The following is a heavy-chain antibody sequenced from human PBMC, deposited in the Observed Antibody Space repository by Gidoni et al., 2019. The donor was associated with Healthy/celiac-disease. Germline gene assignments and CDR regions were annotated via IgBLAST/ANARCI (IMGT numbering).Heavy chain of an antibody. V-gene: IGHV4-30-4*01. Sequence: QVQLQESGPGLVKPSQTLSLTCTVSGGSISRGDYYWSWIRQPPGKGLEWIGYIYYSGSTYYNPSLKSRVTISVVTSKNQFSLKLSSVTAADTAVYYCARVDGIVGAPDAFDIWGQGTMVTVSS. CDR1: GGSISRGDYY. CDR3: ARVDGIVGAPDAFDI. J-gene: IGHJ3*02. D-gene: IGHD1-26*01. CDR2: IYYSGST.